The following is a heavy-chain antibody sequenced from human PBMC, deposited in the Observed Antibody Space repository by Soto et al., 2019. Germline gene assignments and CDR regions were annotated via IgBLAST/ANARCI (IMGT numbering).Heavy chain of an antibody. CDR2: ISAYNGNT. V-gene: IGHV1-18*01. J-gene: IGHJ5*02. CDR1: GYTFTSYG. D-gene: IGHD3-10*01. Sequence: ASVKVSCKASGYTFTSYGISWVRQAPGQGLEWMGWISAYNGNTNYAQKLQGRVTMTTDTSTSTAYMELRSLRSDDTAVYYCARDPSYYGSGSYYTNWFDPWGQGTLVTVSS. CDR3: ARDPSYYGSGSYYTNWFDP.